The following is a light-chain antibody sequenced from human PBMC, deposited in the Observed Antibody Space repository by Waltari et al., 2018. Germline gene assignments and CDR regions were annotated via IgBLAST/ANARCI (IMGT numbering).Light chain of an antibody. Sequence: DIQMTQSPSSLSASVGDTVTITCRASQSMSRYLHWYQQKPGKAPHLPIYHGSSLQSGVPSRFSGSGSGTDFTLTISSLQPEDSATYYCQQTYRSPHTFGQGTKLEIK. V-gene: IGKV1-39*01. CDR1: QSMSRY. CDR3: QQTYRSPHT. J-gene: IGKJ2*01. CDR2: HGS.